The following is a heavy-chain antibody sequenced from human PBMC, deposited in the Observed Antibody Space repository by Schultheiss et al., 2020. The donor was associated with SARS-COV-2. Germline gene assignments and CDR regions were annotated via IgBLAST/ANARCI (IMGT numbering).Heavy chain of an antibody. D-gene: IGHD3-3*01. CDR1: GGSFSGYY. CDR2: IYTSGST. Sequence: SETLSLTCAVYGGSFSGYYWSWIRQPPGKGLEWIGRIYTSGSTNYNPSLKSRVTISVDTSKNQFSLKLSSVTAEDTAVYYCARDDRRITIFGVARNPWGQGTLVTVSS. V-gene: IGHV4-59*10. CDR3: ARDDRRITIFGVARNP. J-gene: IGHJ5*02.